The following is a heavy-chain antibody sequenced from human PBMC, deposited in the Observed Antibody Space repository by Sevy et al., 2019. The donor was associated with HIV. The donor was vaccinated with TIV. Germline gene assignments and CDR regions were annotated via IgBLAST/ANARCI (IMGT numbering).Heavy chain of an antibody. CDR2: SYPNGGDT. D-gene: IGHD3-3*01. J-gene: IGHJ4*02. CDR3: ARGKREEWLLYLDN. Sequence: ASVKVSCKTSGYTFAAYYIHWVRQAPGQGLEWLGWSYPNGGDTTYAQKFQGRVTVTMRTSFNTVYMELTRLRSDDTAVYYCARGKREEWLLYLDNWGPGTLVTVSS. CDR1: GYTFAAYY. V-gene: IGHV1-2*02.